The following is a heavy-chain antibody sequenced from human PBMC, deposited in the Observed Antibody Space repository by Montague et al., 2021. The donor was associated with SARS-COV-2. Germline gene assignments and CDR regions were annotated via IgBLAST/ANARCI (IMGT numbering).Heavy chain of an antibody. J-gene: IGHJ6*03. D-gene: IGHD1-14*01. Sequence: CAISGDSVSSNSAAWNWIRQSPSRGLEWLGRTYYRSRWFNDYAVSIRSRITINPDTSKNQFSLQLNSVTPEDTAVYYCARATEWRGYYYYYYMDVWGKGTRVTFPS. CDR3: ARATEWRGYYYYYYMDV. V-gene: IGHV6-1*01. CDR1: GDSVSSNSAA. CDR2: TYYRSRWFN.